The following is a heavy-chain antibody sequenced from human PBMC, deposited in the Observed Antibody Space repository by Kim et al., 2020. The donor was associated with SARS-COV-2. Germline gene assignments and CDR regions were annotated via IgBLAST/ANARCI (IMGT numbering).Heavy chain of an antibody. V-gene: IGHV3-49*03. CDR1: GFTFGDYA. D-gene: IGHD6-19*01. CDR2: IRSKAYGGTT. J-gene: IGHJ5*02. CDR3: TRDVEQWLVLGNWFDP. Sequence: GGSLRLSCTASGFTFGDYAMSWFRQAPGKGLEWVGFIRSKAYGGTTEYAASVKGRFTISRDDSKSIAYLQMNSLKTEDTAVYYCTRDVEQWLVLGNWFDPWGQGTLVTVSS.